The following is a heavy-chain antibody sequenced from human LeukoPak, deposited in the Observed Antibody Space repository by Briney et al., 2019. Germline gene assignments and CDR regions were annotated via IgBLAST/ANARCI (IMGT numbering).Heavy chain of an antibody. J-gene: IGHJ4*02. CDR1: GGSISSYY. D-gene: IGHD3-22*01. V-gene: IGHV4-4*07. CDR2: IYTSGST. Sequence: SETLSLTCTVSGGSISSYYWSWIRQPAGKGLEWIGRIYTSGSTNYNPSLKSRVTMSVDTSKNQFSLKLSSVAAADTAVCYCAREEEDYYDSSGYYGDWGQGTLVTVSS. CDR3: AREEEDYYDSSGYYGD.